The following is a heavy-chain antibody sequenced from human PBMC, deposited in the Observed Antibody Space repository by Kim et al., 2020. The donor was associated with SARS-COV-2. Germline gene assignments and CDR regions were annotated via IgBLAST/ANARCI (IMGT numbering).Heavy chain of an antibody. V-gene: IGHV3-23*01. CDR3: AKSEGGRDYGDHFDY. CDR1: GFNFSAYV. CDR2: ISGSGGIT. D-gene: IGHD4-17*01. J-gene: IGHJ4*02. Sequence: GGSLRLSCAASGFNFSAYVMSWVRQAPGKGLQWVSSISGSGGITFYSDSVKGRFTISRDNSKNTVYLQMNSLRAEDTAAYYCAKSEGGRDYGDHFDYWGQGTLVTVSS.